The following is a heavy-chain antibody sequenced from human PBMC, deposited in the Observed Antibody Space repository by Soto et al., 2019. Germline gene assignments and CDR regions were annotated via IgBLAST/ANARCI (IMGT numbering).Heavy chain of an antibody. Sequence: EVQLVESGGGLVQPGGSLRLSCAASGFTFSSYWMSWVRQAPGKGLEWVANIKQDGSEKYYVDSVKGRFTISRDNAKDSLYLQMNSLRAEDTALYYFARGGSGWFNSRGMDVCVQGTTVTVSS. D-gene: IGHD6-19*01. J-gene: IGHJ6*02. CDR1: GFTFSSYW. V-gene: IGHV3-7*05. CDR2: IKQDGSEK. CDR3: ARGGSGWFNSRGMDV.